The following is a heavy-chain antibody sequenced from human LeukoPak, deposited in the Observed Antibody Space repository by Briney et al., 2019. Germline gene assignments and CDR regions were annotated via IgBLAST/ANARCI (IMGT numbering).Heavy chain of an antibody. J-gene: IGHJ5*02. CDR2: INPNSGGT. CDR1: GYTFTGYY. D-gene: IGHD2-2*01. Sequence: GASVKVSCKASGYTFTGYYMHWVRQAPGQGLEWMGWINPNSGGTNYAQKFQGRVTMTRDTSISTAYMELSRLRSDDTAVYYCARELSLGYCSSTSCGSNWFDPWGQGTLVTVSS. V-gene: IGHV1-2*02. CDR3: ARELSLGYCSSTSCGSNWFDP.